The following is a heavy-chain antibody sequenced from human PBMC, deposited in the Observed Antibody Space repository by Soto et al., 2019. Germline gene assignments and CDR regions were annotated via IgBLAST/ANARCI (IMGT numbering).Heavy chain of an antibody. J-gene: IGHJ4*02. CDR3: ARDFAYFDS. Sequence: SETMSLTCTVSGGSLKRGSYSWSWIREPPGKGLEWIGYVHHTGRTNYTPTLKSRVSISMDTSKSQFSLNLDSVTAADTAVYFCARDFAYFDSWGQGTLVTVSS. V-gene: IGHV4-61*01. CDR2: VHHTGRT. D-gene: IGHD3-3*01. CDR1: GGSLKRGSYS.